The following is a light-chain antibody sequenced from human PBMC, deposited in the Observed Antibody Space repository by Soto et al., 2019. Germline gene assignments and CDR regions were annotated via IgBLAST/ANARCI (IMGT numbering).Light chain of an antibody. Sequence: QSALTQPASVSGSPGQSITISCTGTSSDVGGYNYVSWYQQQPGKAPKFMIYDVTNRPSGVSNRFSGSKSGNTASLTISVLQAEDEADYYCGSYTTSNTRQIVFGTGTKLTVL. CDR1: SSDVGGYNY. J-gene: IGLJ1*01. V-gene: IGLV2-14*01. CDR2: DVT. CDR3: GSYTTSNTRQIV.